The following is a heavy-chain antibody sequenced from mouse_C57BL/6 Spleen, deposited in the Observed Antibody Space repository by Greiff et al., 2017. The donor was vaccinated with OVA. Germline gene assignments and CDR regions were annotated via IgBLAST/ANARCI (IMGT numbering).Heavy chain of an antibody. V-gene: IGHV1-15*01. D-gene: IGHD2-2*01. Sequence: QVHVKQSGAELVRPGASVTLSCKASGYTFTDYEMHWVKQTPVHGLEWIGAIDPETGGTAYNQKFKGKAILTADKSSSTAYMELRSLTSEDSAVYYCTRREVRRYFDYWGQGTTLTVSS. CDR3: TRREVRRYFDY. CDR1: GYTFTDYE. CDR2: IDPETGGT. J-gene: IGHJ2*01.